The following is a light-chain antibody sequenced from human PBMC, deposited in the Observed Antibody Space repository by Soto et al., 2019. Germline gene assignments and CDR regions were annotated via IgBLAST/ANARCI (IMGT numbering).Light chain of an antibody. CDR3: QQYAISPRT. V-gene: IGKV3-20*01. Sequence: EIVLTQSPGTLSLSPGERATLSCRASQSVNNNYLAWFQQKPGQAPRLLVYGASSRATGIPDRFSGSGSGTDFTLTISILEPEDFAVDYCQQYAISPRTFGQGTNLEIK. CDR2: GAS. J-gene: IGKJ2*01. CDR1: QSVNNNY.